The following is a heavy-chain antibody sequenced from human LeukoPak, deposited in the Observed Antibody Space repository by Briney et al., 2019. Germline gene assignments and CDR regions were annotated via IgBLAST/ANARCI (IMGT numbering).Heavy chain of an antibody. D-gene: IGHD2-2*01. V-gene: IGHV1-69*13. J-gene: IGHJ4*02. CDR3: ARDAALGVVPAAMGFDY. CDR2: IIPIFGTA. Sequence: ASVKVSCKASGGTFSSYAISWVRQAPGQGLEWMGGIIPIFGTANYAQKFQGRVTITADESTSTAYMELSSLRSEDTAVYYCARDAALGVVPAAMGFDYWGQGTLVTASS. CDR1: GGTFSSYA.